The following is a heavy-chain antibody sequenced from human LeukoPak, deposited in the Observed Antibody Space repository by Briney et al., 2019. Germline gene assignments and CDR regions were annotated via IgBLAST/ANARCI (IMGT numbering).Heavy chain of an antibody. V-gene: IGHV4-34*01. CDR1: GGSFSGYY. J-gene: IGHJ4*02. D-gene: IGHD6-13*01. Sequence: PSETLSLTCAVYGGSFSGYYWSWIRQPPGKGLEWIGEINHSGSTNYNPSLKSRVTISVDTSKNQSSLKLSSVTAADTAVYYCARESSSTIRACDYWGQGTLVTVSS. CDR3: ARESSSTIRACDY. CDR2: INHSGST.